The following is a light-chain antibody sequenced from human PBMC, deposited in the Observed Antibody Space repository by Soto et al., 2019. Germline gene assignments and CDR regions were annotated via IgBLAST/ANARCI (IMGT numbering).Light chain of an antibody. CDR2: DVS. V-gene: IGLV2-14*03. J-gene: IGLJ3*02. CDR1: SADVGAFDY. CDR3: AAYTTSSTLV. Sequence: QSAPTQPASVSGSPGQSITISCAGTSADVGAFDYVSWYQYHPGKVPKLMIYDVSDRPSGVSTRFSGSKSANMASLTISGLQPDDEADYYCAAYTTSSTLVFGGGTKLTVL.